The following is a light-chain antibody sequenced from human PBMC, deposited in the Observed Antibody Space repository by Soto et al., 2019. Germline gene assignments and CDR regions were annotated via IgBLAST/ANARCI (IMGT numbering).Light chain of an antibody. Sequence: DIQMPQSPSTLSGSVGDRVTITCRASQTLSSWLAWYQQKPGKAPKLLIYKASTLKSGVPSRFSGSGSGTEFTLTISSLQPDDFATYYCQHYNSYSEAFGQGTQVELK. J-gene: IGKJ1*01. CDR2: KAS. V-gene: IGKV1-5*03. CDR1: QTLSSW. CDR3: QHYNSYSEA.